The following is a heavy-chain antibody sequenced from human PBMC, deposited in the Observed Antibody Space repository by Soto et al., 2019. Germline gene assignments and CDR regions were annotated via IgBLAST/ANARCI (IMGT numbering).Heavy chain of an antibody. V-gene: IGHV3-23*01. CDR3: AKRLPYGDTKQIDP. J-gene: IGHJ5*02. CDR1: GFDFSTHA. CDR2: ITNTGITT. Sequence: GGSLRLSCAASGFDFSTHALTWVRQAPGKGLEWLSSITNTGITTHYADSVKGRFTISRENSRNTLHLQLNNLRVDDTAVYSCAKRLPYGDTKQIDPWGQGTLVTVSS. D-gene: IGHD4-17*01.